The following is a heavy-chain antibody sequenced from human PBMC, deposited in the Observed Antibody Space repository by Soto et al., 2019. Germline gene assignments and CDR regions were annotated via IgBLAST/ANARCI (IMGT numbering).Heavy chain of an antibody. CDR1: GFTFSNYA. D-gene: IGHD1-26*01. Sequence: EVQLLASGGGLVQPGGSLRLSCAACGFTFSNYAMSWVRQAPGTGLEWVSGLSDRGGGKYYAGSVTGWFSIPREKPKNTLILQMRALRVEDRPVYYGAKAHEWARPDEGFDHWGQGTLFT. J-gene: IGHJ4*02. CDR2: LSDRGGGK. V-gene: IGHV3-23*01. CDR3: AKAHEWARPDEGFDH.